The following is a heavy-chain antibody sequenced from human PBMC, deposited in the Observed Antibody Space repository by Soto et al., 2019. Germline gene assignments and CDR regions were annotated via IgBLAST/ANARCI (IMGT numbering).Heavy chain of an antibody. J-gene: IGHJ4*02. CDR2: ISANGRGT. V-gene: IGHV3-23*01. CDR3: VKKRSYDRTNYDHFDY. CDR1: GFGFSTYP. D-gene: IGHD3-22*01. Sequence: EVQLLESGGGLVQPGGSLRLSCATSGFGFSTYPMSWVRQAPGKGLEWVTAISANGRGTSYADSVKGRFTILRDNSKNTLFLQMNSLRADDTAVYFCVKKRSYDRTNYDHFDYWGQGTLVTVSS.